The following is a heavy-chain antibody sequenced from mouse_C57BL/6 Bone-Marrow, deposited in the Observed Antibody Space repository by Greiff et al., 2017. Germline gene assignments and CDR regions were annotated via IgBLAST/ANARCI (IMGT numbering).Heavy chain of an antibody. CDR1: GYTFTSYW. J-gene: IGHJ2*01. CDR2: IYPGSGST. Sequence: QVKLQQPGAELVKPGASVKMSCMASGYTFTSYWITWVTPRPGQGLEWIGDIYPGSGSTNYNEKFKSKATLTVATSACTAYLQLSSRTSEDSAVYYCAREGKFMTTVVPFDYWGQGTTLTVSS. D-gene: IGHD1-1*01. V-gene: IGHV1-55*01. CDR3: AREGKFMTTVVPFDY.